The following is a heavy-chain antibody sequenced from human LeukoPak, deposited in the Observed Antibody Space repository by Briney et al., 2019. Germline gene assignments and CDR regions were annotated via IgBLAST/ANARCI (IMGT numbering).Heavy chain of an antibody. CDR2: IYSGGST. V-gene: IGHV3-53*01. J-gene: IGHJ3*02. CDR3: AAQWELLRAFDI. CDR1: GFTVSSNY. D-gene: IGHD1-26*01. Sequence: GGSLRLSCAASGFTVSSNYMSWVRQAPGKGLEWVSVIYSGGSTYYADSVKGRFTISRDNSKNTLYLQMNSLRAEDTAVYYCAAQWELLRAFDIWGQGTMVTVSS.